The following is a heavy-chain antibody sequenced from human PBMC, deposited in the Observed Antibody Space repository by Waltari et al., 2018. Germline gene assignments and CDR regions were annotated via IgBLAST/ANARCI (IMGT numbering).Heavy chain of an antibody. J-gene: IGHJ3*02. CDR3: ATFSNWVHDTFDI. Sequence: EVQLVESGGGLIQPGGSLRLSGAAYGFSVSNSYVSWVRQAPGKGLEWISFIYGVDSTLYVDSVKGRFTVSRDNSKNTVHLQMNSVRVDDTAVYYCATFSNWVHDTFDIWGQGTLVSVSS. D-gene: IGHD3-16*01. CDR2: IYGVDST. CDR1: GFSVSNSY. V-gene: IGHV3-53*01.